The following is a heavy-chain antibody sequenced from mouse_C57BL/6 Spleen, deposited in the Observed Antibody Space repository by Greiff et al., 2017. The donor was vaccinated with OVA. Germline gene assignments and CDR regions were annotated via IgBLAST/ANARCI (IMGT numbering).Heavy chain of an antibody. Sequence: QVQLQQSGAELVKPGASVKVSCKASGYTFTSYWMHWVKQRPGQGLEWIGRIHPSDSDTNYTHKFKGKATLTVDKSSRTAYMQLSSMTSEDSAVYYCAGPTVANFDVWGTGTTDTVSS. V-gene: IGHV1-74*01. CDR1: GYTFTSYW. J-gene: IGHJ1*03. CDR2: IHPSDSDT. CDR3: AGPTVANFDV. D-gene: IGHD1-1*01.